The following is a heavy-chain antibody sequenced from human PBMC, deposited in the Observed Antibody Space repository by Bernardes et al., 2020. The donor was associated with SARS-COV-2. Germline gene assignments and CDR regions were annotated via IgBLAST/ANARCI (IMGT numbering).Heavy chain of an antibody. CDR1: GFTFSSYA. V-gene: IGHV3-23*01. CDR2: ISGSGGST. J-gene: IGHJ4*02. Sequence: GGSLRLSRAASGFTFSSYAMRWVRQAPGKGLEWVSAISGSGGSTYYADSVKGRFTISRDNSKNTLYLQMNSLRAEDTAVYYCAKQGRYCSSTSCYGFDYWGQGILVTVSS. D-gene: IGHD2-2*01. CDR3: AKQGRYCSSTSCYGFDY.